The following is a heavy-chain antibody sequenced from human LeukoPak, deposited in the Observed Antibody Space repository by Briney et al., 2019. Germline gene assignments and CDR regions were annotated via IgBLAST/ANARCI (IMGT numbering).Heavy chain of an antibody. Sequence: GGSLRLSCAAAGFTFSSYGMHWVRQAPGKGLEWVAFIRYDGSNKYYADSVKGRFTISRDNSKNTLYLQMNSLRAEDTAVSYCAKPLWFGQGHYMDVWGKGTTVTISS. J-gene: IGHJ6*03. CDR1: GFTFSSYG. D-gene: IGHD3-10*01. CDR2: IRYDGSNK. CDR3: AKPLWFGQGHYMDV. V-gene: IGHV3-30*02.